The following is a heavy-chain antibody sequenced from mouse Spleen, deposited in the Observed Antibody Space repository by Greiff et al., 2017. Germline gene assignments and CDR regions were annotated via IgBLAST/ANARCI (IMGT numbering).Heavy chain of an antibody. J-gene: IGHJ2*01. V-gene: IGHV1-81*01. CDR1: GYTFTSYG. CDR3: ARVGSTMTTSYYFDY. Sequence: VQLVESGAELARPGASVKLSCKASGYTFTSYGISWVKQRTGQGLEWIGEIYPKSGNTYYNEKFKGKATLTADKSSSTAYMELRSLTSEDSAVYFCARVGSTMTTSYYFDYWGQGTTLTVSS. D-gene: IGHD2-4*01. CDR2: IYPKSGNT.